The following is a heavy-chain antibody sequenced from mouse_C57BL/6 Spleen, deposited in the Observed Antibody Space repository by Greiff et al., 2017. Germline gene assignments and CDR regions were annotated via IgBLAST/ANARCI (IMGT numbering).Heavy chain of an antibody. CDR1: GYTFTSYW. D-gene: IGHD2-2*01. CDR3: ARGGGYDHWYFDV. J-gene: IGHJ1*03. CDR2: IHPNSGST. V-gene: IGHV1-64*01. Sequence: QVQLQQPGAELVKPGASVKLSCKASGYTFTSYWMHWVTQRPGHGLEWIGMIHPNSGSTNYNEKFKSKATLTVDKSSSTAYMQLSSLTSEDSAVYYCARGGGYDHWYFDVWGTGTTVTVSS.